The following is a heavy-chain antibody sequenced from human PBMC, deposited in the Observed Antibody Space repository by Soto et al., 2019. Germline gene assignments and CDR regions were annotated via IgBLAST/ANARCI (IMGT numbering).Heavy chain of an antibody. D-gene: IGHD6-13*01. CDR2: IYYSGST. CDR1: GGSISSHY. Sequence: SETLSLTCTVSGGSISSHYWSWIRQPPGKGLEWIGYIYYSGSTNYNPSLKSRVTISVDTSKNQLSLKLSSVTAADTAVYYCARAGWSSSWYFDYWGQGTLVTVSS. CDR3: ARAGWSSSWYFDY. V-gene: IGHV4-59*11. J-gene: IGHJ4*02.